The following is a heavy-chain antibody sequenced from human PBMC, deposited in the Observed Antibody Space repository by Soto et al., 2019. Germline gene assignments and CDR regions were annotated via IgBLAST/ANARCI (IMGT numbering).Heavy chain of an antibody. CDR3: AKGGKERLRWEVLDY. CDR1: GFTFSSYA. CDR2: ISGSGGST. V-gene: IGHV3-23*01. J-gene: IGHJ4*02. D-gene: IGHD4-17*01. Sequence: EVQLLESGGGLVQPGGSLRLSCAASGFTFSSYAMSWVRQAPGKGLEWVSAISGSGGSTYYADSVKGRFTISRDNSKNTLHLPMNSLRAADTAVYYCAKGGKERLRWEVLDYWGQGTLVTVSS.